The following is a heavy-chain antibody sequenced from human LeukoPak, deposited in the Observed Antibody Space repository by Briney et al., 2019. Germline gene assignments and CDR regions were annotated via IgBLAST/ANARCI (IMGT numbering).Heavy chain of an antibody. Sequence: GGSLRLSCAASGFTFSNYWMHWVRHAPGKGLVWVSRVYSDGSSTSYADSVKGRVTISRDNARNMLYLQMNSLRAEDTAVYYCARSVGGIDYWGQGTLVTVSS. V-gene: IGHV3-74*01. D-gene: IGHD1-26*01. CDR2: VYSDGSST. CDR3: ARSVGGIDY. J-gene: IGHJ4*02. CDR1: GFTFSNYW.